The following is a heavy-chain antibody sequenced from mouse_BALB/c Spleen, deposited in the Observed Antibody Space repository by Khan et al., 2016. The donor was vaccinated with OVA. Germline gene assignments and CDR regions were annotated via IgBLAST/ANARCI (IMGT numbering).Heavy chain of an antibody. Sequence: EVQLQESGPELVKPGASVKMSCKAAGYTFTSYVMHWVKQKPGQGLEWIGFINPYNDGTKYNEKFKGKATLTSDKSSSTAYMELSSLTSEDSAVXYCARKEDSYFGSSYLNWYLDVWGAGTTVTVSS. CDR1: GYTFTSYV. CDR3: ARKEDSYFGSSYLNWYLDV. CDR2: INPYNDGT. V-gene: IGHV1S136*01. J-gene: IGHJ1*01. D-gene: IGHD1-1*01.